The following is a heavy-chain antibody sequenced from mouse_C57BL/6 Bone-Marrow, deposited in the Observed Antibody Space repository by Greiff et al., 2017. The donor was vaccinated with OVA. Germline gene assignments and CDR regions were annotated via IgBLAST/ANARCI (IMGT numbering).Heavy chain of an antibody. V-gene: IGHV1-50*01. Sequence: QVQLQQPGAELVKPGASVKLSCKASGYTFTSYWMQWVKQRPGQGLEWIGEIDPSDSYTNYNQKFKGKATLTVDTSSSKAYMQLSSLTSEDSAVYYCARGTVYYLDYWGQGTTLTVSS. J-gene: IGHJ2*01. CDR2: IDPSDSYT. D-gene: IGHD3-3*01. CDR1: GYTFTSYW. CDR3: ARGTVYYLDY.